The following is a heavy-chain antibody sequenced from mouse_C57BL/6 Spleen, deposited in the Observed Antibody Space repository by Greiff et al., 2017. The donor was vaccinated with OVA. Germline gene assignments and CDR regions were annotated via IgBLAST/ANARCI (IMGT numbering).Heavy chain of an antibody. J-gene: IGHJ2*01. Sequence: SGAELVRPGASVTLSCKASGYTFTDYEMHWVKQTPVHGLEWIGAIDPETGGTAYNQKFKGKAILTADKSSSTAYMELRSLTSEDSAVYYCTRGGGPYYWGQGTTLTVSS. CDR1: GYTFTDYE. CDR3: TRGGGPYY. D-gene: IGHD1-1*02. CDR2: IDPETGGT. V-gene: IGHV1-15*01.